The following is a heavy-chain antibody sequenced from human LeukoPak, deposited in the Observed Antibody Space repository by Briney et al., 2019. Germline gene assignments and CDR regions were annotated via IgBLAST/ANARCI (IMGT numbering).Heavy chain of an antibody. J-gene: IGHJ4*02. CDR1: GGTFSSYA. D-gene: IGHD6-13*01. CDR3: AREMEQQQGMDY. CDR2: IIPIYGTA. Sequence: SVKVSCKASGGTFSSYAISWVRQAPGQGLEWMGGIIPIYGTANYAQKFQGRVTITADESTSTAYMELSSLRSEDTAVYYCAREMEQQQGMDYWGQGTLVTVSS. V-gene: IGHV1-69*13.